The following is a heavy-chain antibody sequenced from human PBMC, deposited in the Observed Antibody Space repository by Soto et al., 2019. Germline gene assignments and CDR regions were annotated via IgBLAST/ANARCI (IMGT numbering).Heavy chain of an antibody. V-gene: IGHV1-69*01. CDR1: GGTFSSYA. D-gene: IGHD3-10*01. Sequence: QVQLVQSGAEVKKPGSSVKVSCKASGGTFSSYAISWVRQAPGQGLEWKGGIIRIFGTANHAQEFQGRVTINADESTSTAYMELSSRRSEDTVVYYCARPAGELLSYYYGMDVWGQGTTVTVSS. CDR2: IIRIFGTA. CDR3: ARPAGELLSYYYGMDV. J-gene: IGHJ6*02.